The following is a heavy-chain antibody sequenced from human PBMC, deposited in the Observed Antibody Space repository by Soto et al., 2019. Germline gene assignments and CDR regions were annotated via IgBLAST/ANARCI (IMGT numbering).Heavy chain of an antibody. CDR2: IYYSGST. D-gene: IGHD3-3*01. V-gene: IGHV4-59*08. CDR3: ARQGGRTYYDFWSGYLGAFDY. Sequence: SETLSLTCTVSGGSISSYYWSWIRQPPGKGLEWIGYIYYSGSTNYNPSLKSRVTISVDTSKNQFSLKLSSVTAADTAVYYCARQGGRTYYDFWSGYLGAFDYWGQGTLVTVS. J-gene: IGHJ4*02. CDR1: GGSISSYY.